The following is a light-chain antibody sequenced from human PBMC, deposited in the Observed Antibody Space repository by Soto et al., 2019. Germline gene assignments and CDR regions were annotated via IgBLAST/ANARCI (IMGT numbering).Light chain of an antibody. J-gene: IGKJ5*01. Sequence: EIALTQAPATLSLSPGARATLSSRASQSVDNFLAWYQQKPGQAPRLLIYDASNRATGIPGRFSGRGSGTDFALAISSLEPEDFAVYYCQQRSAWTITFGQGTRLEIK. CDR2: DAS. CDR1: QSVDNF. CDR3: QQRSAWTIT. V-gene: IGKV3-11*01.